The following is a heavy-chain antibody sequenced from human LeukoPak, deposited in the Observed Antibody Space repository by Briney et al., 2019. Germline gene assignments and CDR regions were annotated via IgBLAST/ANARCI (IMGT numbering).Heavy chain of an antibody. D-gene: IGHD3-3*01. J-gene: IGHJ4*02. CDR2: ISSSSSYI. CDR1: GFTVSSNY. Sequence: GGSLGLSCAASGFTVSSNYMSWVRQAPGKGLEWVSSISSSSSYIYYADSVKGRFTISRDNAKNSLYLQMNSLRAEDTAVYYCAREIFWSGYFSNLHFDFWGRGTLVTVSS. CDR3: AREIFWSGYFSNLHFDF. V-gene: IGHV3-21*01.